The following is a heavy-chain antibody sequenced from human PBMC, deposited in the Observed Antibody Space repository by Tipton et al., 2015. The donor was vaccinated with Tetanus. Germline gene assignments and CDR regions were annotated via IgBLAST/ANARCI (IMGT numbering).Heavy chain of an antibody. CDR2: ISAYNGNT. V-gene: IGHV1-18*04. CDR1: GYTFTYHY. J-gene: IGHJ4*02. D-gene: IGHD1-1*01. CDR3: ARAGSGTHTEAGRDDY. Sequence: QSGPEVKRPGASVTVSCKASGYTFTYHYLHWVRQAPGQGLEWMGWISAYNGNTNYAQKLQGRVTMTTDTSTNTAYMELRSLTSDDTAVYYCARAGSGTHTEAGRDDYWGQGTLVTVSS.